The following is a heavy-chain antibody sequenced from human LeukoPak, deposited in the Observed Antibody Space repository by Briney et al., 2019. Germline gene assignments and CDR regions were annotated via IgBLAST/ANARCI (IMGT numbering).Heavy chain of an antibody. CDR2: IYPGDSDT. J-gene: IGHJ4*02. D-gene: IGHD2-2*01. Sequence: GESLKISCKASGYSFTNYWIGWVRQMPGKGLEWMGIIYPGDSDTRYSPSFRGQVTISADKSISTAYLQWSSLKASDTAMYYCARRSLSSTSSFFDYWGQGTLVTVSS. CDR1: GYSFTNYW. CDR3: ARRSLSSTSSFFDY. V-gene: IGHV5-51*01.